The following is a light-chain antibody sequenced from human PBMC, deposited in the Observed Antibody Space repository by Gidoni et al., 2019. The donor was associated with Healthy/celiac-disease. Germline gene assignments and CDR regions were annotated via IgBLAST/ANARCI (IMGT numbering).Light chain of an antibody. J-gene: IGKJ3*01. Sequence: GDRVTITCRASQSISRYLNWYQQKPGKAPKLLIYAASSLQSGVPSRFSGSGSGTDFTLTISRLQPEDFATYYCQQSYSTPFTFGPGTKVDIK. V-gene: IGKV1-39*01. CDR2: AAS. CDR1: QSISRY. CDR3: QQSYSTPFT.